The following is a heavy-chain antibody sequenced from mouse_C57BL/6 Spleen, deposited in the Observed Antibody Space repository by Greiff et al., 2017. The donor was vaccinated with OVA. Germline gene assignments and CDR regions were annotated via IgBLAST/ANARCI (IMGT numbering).Heavy chain of an antibody. CDR1: GFSFNTYA. Sequence: EVQGVESGGGLVQPKGSLKLSCAASGFSFNTYAMNWVRQAPGTGLEWVARLRSKSNNYATYYADSVKDRFTISRDDSESMLYLQMNNLKTEDTAMYYCVGDYYGSSLFAYWGQGTLVTVSA. D-gene: IGHD1-1*01. J-gene: IGHJ3*01. CDR2: LRSKSNNYAT. V-gene: IGHV10-1*01. CDR3: VGDYYGSSLFAY.